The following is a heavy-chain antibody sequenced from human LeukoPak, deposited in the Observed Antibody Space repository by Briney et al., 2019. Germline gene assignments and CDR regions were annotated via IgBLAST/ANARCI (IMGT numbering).Heavy chain of an antibody. CDR2: INPNSGGT. CDR3: ARDLGTVTTNYFDY. J-gene: IGHJ4*02. CDR1: GYTFTGYY. D-gene: IGHD4-11*01. V-gene: IGHV1-2*02. Sequence: ASVKVSCKASGYTFTGYYMHWVRQAPGQGLDWMGWINPNSGGTNYSQKFQGRVTMNRDTSISTAYMELSRLRSDDTAVYYCARDLGTVTTNYFDYWGQGTLVTVSS.